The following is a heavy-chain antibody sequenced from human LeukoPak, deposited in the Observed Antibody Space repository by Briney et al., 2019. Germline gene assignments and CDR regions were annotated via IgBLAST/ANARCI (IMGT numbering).Heavy chain of an antibody. CDR3: ARATAQYYHYYGVDV. J-gene: IGHJ6*02. D-gene: IGHD5-18*01. CDR1: GGSISSGSYY. V-gene: IGHV4-61*02. Sequence: PSQTLSLTCTVSGGSISSGSYYWSWIRQPAGKGLEWIGRIYTSGSTNYNPSLKSRVTISVDTSKNQFSLKLSSVTAADTAVYYCARATAQYYHYYGVDVWGQGTTVTVSS. CDR2: IYTSGST.